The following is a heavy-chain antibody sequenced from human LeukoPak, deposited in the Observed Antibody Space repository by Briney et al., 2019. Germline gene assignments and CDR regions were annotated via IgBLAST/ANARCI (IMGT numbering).Heavy chain of an antibody. J-gene: IGHJ4*02. CDR2: INHSGST. D-gene: IGHD3-3*01. V-gene: IGHV4-34*01. CDR1: GGSFSGYY. Sequence: SETLSLTCAVYGGSFSGYYWSWIRQPPGKGLEWIGEINHSGSTNYNPSLKSRVTISVDTSKNQFSLKLSSVTAADTAVYYCARALGHYDLWSGYYTGPFDYWGQGTLVTVSS. CDR3: ARALGHYDLWSGYYTGPFDY.